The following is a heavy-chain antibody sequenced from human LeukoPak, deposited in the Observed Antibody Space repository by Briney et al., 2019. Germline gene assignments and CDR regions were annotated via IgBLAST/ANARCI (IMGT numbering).Heavy chain of an antibody. V-gene: IGHV4-59*01. CDR1: GASISSFL. CDR2: IYDSGSTT. CDR3: ARLLHYTAGTHFDF. D-gene: IGHD2-8*01. J-gene: IGHJ4*02. Sequence: SETLSLTCTVSGASISSFLLSWIRQPPGKGLEWVAYIYDSGSTTNYNSSLERRVTMSVDTSKNQLSLKLSSVTAADTAVYYCARLLHYTAGTHFDFWGQGTLVTVSS.